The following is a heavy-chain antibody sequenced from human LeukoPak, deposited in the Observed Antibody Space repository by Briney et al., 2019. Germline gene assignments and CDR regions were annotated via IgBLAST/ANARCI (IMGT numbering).Heavy chain of an antibody. D-gene: IGHD3-22*01. CDR2: TSRSGEIT. CDR3: AKDRPNYYGSDGLYYRRSGDY. Sequence: PGGSLRLSCAASGFTFSGYAMSWVRQATGKGLEWVSSTSRSGEITFYADSVKGRCTSSRDNSKSTLYLQMNSLRAEDPAVYYCAKDRPNYYGSDGLYYRRSGDYWGQGTLVTVSS. V-gene: IGHV3-23*01. CDR1: GFTFSGYA. J-gene: IGHJ4*02.